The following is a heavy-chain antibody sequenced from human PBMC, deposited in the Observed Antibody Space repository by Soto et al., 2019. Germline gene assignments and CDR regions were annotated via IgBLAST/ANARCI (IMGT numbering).Heavy chain of an antibody. CDR1: GGSISSGDYY. J-gene: IGHJ4*02. CDR2: IYYSGST. Sequence: QVQLQESGPGLVKPSQTLSLTCTVSGGSISSGDYYWSWIRQPPGKGLEWIGYIYYSGSTYYNPSLKSRVTISVDTSKNQFSLKLSSVTAADTAVYYCASMREGYSSSWDSWGGFDYWGQGTLVTVSS. CDR3: ASMREGYSSSWDSWGGFDY. D-gene: IGHD6-13*01. V-gene: IGHV4-30-4*01.